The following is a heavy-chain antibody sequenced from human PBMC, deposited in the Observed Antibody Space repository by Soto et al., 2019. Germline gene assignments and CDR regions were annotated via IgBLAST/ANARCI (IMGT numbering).Heavy chain of an antibody. CDR3: ARAVLPATAPFGY. J-gene: IGHJ4*02. V-gene: IGHV4-59*12. CDR2: IYYSGST. CDR1: GGSISNYY. Sequence: QVQLQESGPRLVKPSETLSLTCIASGGSISNYYWSWIRQPPGKGLEWIGYIYYSGSTNYNPALQSRVTISVDTSKNQFSLKLSSVTAADTAVYYCARAVLPATAPFGYWGQGTLVTVSS. D-gene: IGHD2-2*01.